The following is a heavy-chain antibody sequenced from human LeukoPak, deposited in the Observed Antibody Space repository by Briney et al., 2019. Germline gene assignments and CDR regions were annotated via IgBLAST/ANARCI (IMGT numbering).Heavy chain of an antibody. J-gene: IGHJ4*02. D-gene: IGHD2-15*01. V-gene: IGHV1-24*01. CDR2: FDPEDGET. Sequence: ASVKVSCKVSGYTLTELSMHWVRRSPGKGLEWMGGFDPEDGETIYAQKFQARVTMTEDTSTDTAYMELSSLRSEDTAVYYCARSGHGYCSGGSCYSDYWGQGTLVTVSS. CDR3: ARSGHGYCSGGSCYSDY. CDR1: GYTLTELS.